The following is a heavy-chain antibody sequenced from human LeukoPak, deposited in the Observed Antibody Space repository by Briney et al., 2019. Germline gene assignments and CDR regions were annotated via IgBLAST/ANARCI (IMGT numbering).Heavy chain of an antibody. V-gene: IGHV3-23*01. Sequence: LGRYCAASGYSLGLGGRSWISKTPGKGLEWVSAISGSGGSTYYADSVKGRFTISRDNSKNTLYLQMNSLRAEDTAVYYCAKRTPMDVWGKGTTVTTSS. CDR1: GYSLGLGG. CDR2: ISGSGGST. CDR3: AKRTPMDV. J-gene: IGHJ6*03.